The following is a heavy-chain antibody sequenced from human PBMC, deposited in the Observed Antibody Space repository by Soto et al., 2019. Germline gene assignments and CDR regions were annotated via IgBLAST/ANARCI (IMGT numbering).Heavy chain of an antibody. CDR3: ATLRFLEWPYYYYGMDV. CDR1: GGSFSGYY. J-gene: IGHJ6*02. Sequence: SETLSLTCAVYGGSFSGYYWSWIRQPPGKGLEWIGEINHSGSTNYNPPRKSRVTISVDTSKNQFALKMSSVTAADTAVYYCATLRFLEWPYYYYGMDVWGQGTTVTVSS. D-gene: IGHD3-3*01. CDR2: INHSGST. V-gene: IGHV4-34*01.